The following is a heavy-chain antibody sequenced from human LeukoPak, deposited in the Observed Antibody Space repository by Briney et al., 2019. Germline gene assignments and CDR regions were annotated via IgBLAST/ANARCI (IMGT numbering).Heavy chain of an antibody. CDR2: IYYSGST. V-gene: IGHV4-39*07. D-gene: IGHD3-22*01. Sequence: SETLSLTCTVSGGSISSSSYYWGWIRQPPGKGLEWIGSIYYSGSTYYNPSLKSRVTISVDTSKNQFSLKLSSVTAADTAVYYCARDNSLVITTRDAFDIWGQGTMVTVSS. CDR3: ARDNSLVITTRDAFDI. CDR1: GGSISSSSYY. J-gene: IGHJ3*02.